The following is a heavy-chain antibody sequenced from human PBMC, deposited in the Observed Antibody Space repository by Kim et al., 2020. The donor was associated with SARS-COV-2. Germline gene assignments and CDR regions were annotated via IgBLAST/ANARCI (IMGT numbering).Heavy chain of an antibody. CDR1: GFSLGNYW. Sequence: GGSLRLSCAASGFSLGNYWMNWVRQAPGKGLEWVANIKQDGTDKHYVDSVKGRFTISRDNAKNSLYLQMNSLRAEDTAVYYCARWTSTSYYCVQGTLVTV. J-gene: IGHJ4*02. CDR2: IKQDGTDK. V-gene: IGHV3-7*01. CDR3: ARWTSTSYY. D-gene: IGHD2-2*01.